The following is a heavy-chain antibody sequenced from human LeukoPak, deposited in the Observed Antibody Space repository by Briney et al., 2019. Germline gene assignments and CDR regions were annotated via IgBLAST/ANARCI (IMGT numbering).Heavy chain of an antibody. Sequence: GGSLRLSCKVSGITFTHAYMNWVRQAPGKGLELIGLIKNNANGGTTDYAAPVQGRFTISRDDSENTLYLEMNSLKTEDTAIYYCTTDLNFYRIEGYPFWGQGTLVTVSS. D-gene: IGHD2/OR15-2a*01. CDR1: GITFTHAY. J-gene: IGHJ4*02. CDR3: TTDLNFYRIEGYPF. V-gene: IGHV3-15*01. CDR2: IKNNANGGTT.